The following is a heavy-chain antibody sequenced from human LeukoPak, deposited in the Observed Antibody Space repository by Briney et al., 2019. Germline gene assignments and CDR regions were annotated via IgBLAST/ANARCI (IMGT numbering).Heavy chain of an antibody. Sequence: GGSLRLSCAASGFTFSSYGMHWVRQAPGKGLEWVAVISYDGSNKYYADSVKGRFTISRDNSKNTLYLQMNSLRAEDTAVYYCAKDLDYGDHFDAFDIWGQGTMVTVSS. CDR1: GFTFSSYG. J-gene: IGHJ3*02. V-gene: IGHV3-30*18. CDR2: ISYDGSNK. CDR3: AKDLDYGDHFDAFDI. D-gene: IGHD4-17*01.